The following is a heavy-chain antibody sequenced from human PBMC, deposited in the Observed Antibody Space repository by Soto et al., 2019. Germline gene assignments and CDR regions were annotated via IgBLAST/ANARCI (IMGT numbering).Heavy chain of an antibody. V-gene: IGHV4-34*01. CDR3: ARGSIRNQYTFVDP. CDR2: INHSGST. CDR1: GGSFSGYY. D-gene: IGHD6-6*01. Sequence: QVQLQQWGAGLLKPSETLSLTCAVYGGSFSGYYWSWIRQPPGKGLEWIGEINHSGSTNYNPSLKSRVTISVDTSKNQFSLKLSSVTAADTAVYYCARGSIRNQYTFVDPWGQGTLVTVSS. J-gene: IGHJ5*02.